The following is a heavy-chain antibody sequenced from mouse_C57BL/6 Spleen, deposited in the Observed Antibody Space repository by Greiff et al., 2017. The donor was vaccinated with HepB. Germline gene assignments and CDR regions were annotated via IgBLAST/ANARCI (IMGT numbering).Heavy chain of an antibody. CDR2: IYPGDGDT. CDR1: GYAFSSYW. Sequence: QVQLQQSGAELVKPGASVKISCKASGYAFSSYWMNWVKQRPGKGLEWIGQIYPGDGDTNYNGKFKGKATLTADKSSSTAYMQLSSLTSEDSAVYVCARNLYYGSSGYFDVWGTGTTVTVSS. D-gene: IGHD1-1*01. CDR3: ARNLYYGSSGYFDV. V-gene: IGHV1-80*01. J-gene: IGHJ1*03.